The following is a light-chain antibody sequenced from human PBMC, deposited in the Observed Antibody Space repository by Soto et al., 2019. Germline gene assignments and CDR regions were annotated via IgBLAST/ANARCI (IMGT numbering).Light chain of an antibody. CDR1: QSISSW. V-gene: IGKV1-5*01. Sequence: IHMTQSTSTLSASVGDGVTITCRASQSISSWLAWYQQKPGKAPKLLIYDASSLESGVPSRFSGSGSGTEFTLTISSLQPDDFATYYCQQYNSYTFGQGTKVDIK. CDR2: DAS. J-gene: IGKJ2*01. CDR3: QQYNSYT.